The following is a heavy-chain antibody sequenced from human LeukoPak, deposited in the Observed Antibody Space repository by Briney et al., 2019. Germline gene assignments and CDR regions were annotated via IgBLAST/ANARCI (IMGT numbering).Heavy chain of an antibody. J-gene: IGHJ4*02. V-gene: IGHV3-33*03. CDR2: IWHDGSYK. CDR3: ASGDYSSGWKLDY. CDR1: EFPFSSYG. Sequence: GGSLRLSCAASEFPFSSYGMHWVRQAPGKGLEWVAVIWHDGSYKYYADSVKGRFTISRDNSKNTLYLQMNSLRAEDTAVYFCASGDYSSGWKLDYWGQGTLVTVSS. D-gene: IGHD6-19*01.